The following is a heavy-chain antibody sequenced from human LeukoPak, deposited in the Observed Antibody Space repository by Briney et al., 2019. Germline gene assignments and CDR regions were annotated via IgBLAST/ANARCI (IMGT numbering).Heavy chain of an antibody. J-gene: IGHJ4*02. CDR1: GFTVSSNY. D-gene: IGHD3-22*01. V-gene: IGHV3-66*01. CDR3: AAASDLHFDSSSYPFDC. CDR2: IHSDGST. Sequence: GGSLRLSCAASGFTVSSNYMSWVRQAPGKGLEWVSLIHSDGSTYYADSVKGRFTISRDNSKNTLYLQMNSLRAEDTAVYYCAAASDLHFDSSSYPFDCWGQGTLATVSS.